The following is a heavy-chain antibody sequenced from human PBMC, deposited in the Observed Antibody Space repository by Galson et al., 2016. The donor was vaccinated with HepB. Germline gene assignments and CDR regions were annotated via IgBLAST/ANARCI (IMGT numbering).Heavy chain of an antibody. Sequence: SLRLSCAASGFTFDDYAMHWVRQVPGKGLEWVSGLNWNSDMIGYADSVKGRFTISRDNSKNTLYLQMNSLRAEDTAVYYCARVEVDTAMDYYFDYWGQGTLVTVSS. CDR2: LNWNSDMI. J-gene: IGHJ4*02. CDR3: ARVEVDTAMDYYFDY. V-gene: IGHV3-9*01. D-gene: IGHD5-18*01. CDR1: GFTFDDYA.